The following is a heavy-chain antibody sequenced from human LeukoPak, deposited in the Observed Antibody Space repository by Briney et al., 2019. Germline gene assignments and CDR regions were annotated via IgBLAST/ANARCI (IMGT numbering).Heavy chain of an antibody. CDR3: GHDSSGYYSDY. Sequence: SETLSLTCTVSGGSISSSSYYWGWIRQPPGKGLEWIGSIYYSGSTYYNPSLKSRVTISVDTSKNQFSLKLSSVSAADTAVYYCGHDSSGYYSDYWGQGTLVTVSS. CDR1: GGSISSSSYY. V-gene: IGHV4-39*01. CDR2: IYYSGST. D-gene: IGHD3-22*01. J-gene: IGHJ4*02.